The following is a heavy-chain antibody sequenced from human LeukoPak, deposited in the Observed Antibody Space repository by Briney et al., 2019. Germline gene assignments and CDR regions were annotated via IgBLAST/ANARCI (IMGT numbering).Heavy chain of an antibody. J-gene: IGHJ4*02. CDR1: GFTVSSNY. CDR2: IYSDGST. V-gene: IGHV3-53*01. D-gene: IGHD6-13*01. Sequence: PGGSLRLSCAVSGFTVSSNYMSWVRQAPGKGLEWVSVIYSDGSTYSADSVKGRFTIPRDNSKNTLYLQINSLRAEDTAVYYCARGIAAAGTALYNWGQGTLLTVSS. CDR3: ARGIAAAGTALYN.